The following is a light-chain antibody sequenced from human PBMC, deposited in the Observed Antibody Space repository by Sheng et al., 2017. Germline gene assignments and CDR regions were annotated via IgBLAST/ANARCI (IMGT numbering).Light chain of an antibody. J-gene: IGLJ2*01. CDR1: NFGTKS. V-gene: IGLV3-21*02. CDR3: QVWDSSSEHVV. CDR2: DDS. Sequence: SYELTQPPSVSVAPGQTARISCGGNNFGTKSVQWYQQKPGQAPVLVVYDDSDRPSGIPERFSGSNSANTATLTISRVEAGDEADYYCQVWDSSSEHVVFGGGTKLTVL.